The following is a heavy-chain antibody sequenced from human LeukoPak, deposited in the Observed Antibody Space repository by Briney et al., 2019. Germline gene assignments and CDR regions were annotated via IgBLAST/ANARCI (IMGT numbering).Heavy chain of an antibody. CDR3: ARPSPWENWFDP. CDR2: INPSGGST. Sequence: ASVKVSCKASGYTFTSYYMHWVRQAPGQGLEWMGIINPSGGSTSYAQKFQGRVTMTRNTSISTAYMELSSLRSEDTAVYYCARPSPWENWFDPWGQGTLVTVSS. CDR1: GYTFTSYY. J-gene: IGHJ5*02. D-gene: IGHD1-26*01. V-gene: IGHV1-46*01.